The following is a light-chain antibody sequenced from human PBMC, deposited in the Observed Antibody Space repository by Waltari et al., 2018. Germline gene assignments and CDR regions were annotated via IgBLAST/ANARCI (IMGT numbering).Light chain of an antibody. Sequence: QSALTQPASVSGSPGQSITIPCTGTSRDVGSYNLVTWYQQHPGKAPKLMIYEGNKRPSGVSNRFSGSKSGNTASLTISGLQAEDEADYYCCSYAGSSTFVFGTGTKVTVL. CDR3: CSYAGSSTFV. V-gene: IGLV2-23*01. CDR1: SRDVGSYNL. J-gene: IGLJ1*01. CDR2: EGN.